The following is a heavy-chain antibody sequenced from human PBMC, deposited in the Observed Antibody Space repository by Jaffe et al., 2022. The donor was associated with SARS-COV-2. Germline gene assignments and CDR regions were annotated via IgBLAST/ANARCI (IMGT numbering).Heavy chain of an antibody. CDR1: GGPISSYY. CDR3: ARASNWNDLLLDY. Sequence: QVQLQESGPGLVKPSETLSLTCTVSGGPISSYYWNWIRQFPGKGLEWIGHIYYSGSTSYNPSLKSRVTISLDTSKNQFSLRLSSVTAADTAVYYCARASNWNDLLLDYWGQGTLVTVSS. V-gene: IGHV4-59*01. CDR2: IYYSGST. J-gene: IGHJ4*02. D-gene: IGHD1-20*01.